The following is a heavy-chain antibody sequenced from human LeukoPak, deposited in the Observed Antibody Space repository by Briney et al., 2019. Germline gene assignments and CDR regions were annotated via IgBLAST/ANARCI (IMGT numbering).Heavy chain of an antibody. CDR3: ARCHSSSSGDY. CDR2: IQQGGSEK. D-gene: IGHD6-6*01. J-gene: IGHJ4*02. CDR1: GFTFSSYW. Sequence: GGSLRLSCAASGFTFSSYWMSWVRQAPGKGLEWVANIQQGGSEKYYVDSVKGRFTISRDNAKNSLFLQMNSLRAEDTAVYYCARCHSSSSGDYWGQGTMVTVSS. V-gene: IGHV3-7*05.